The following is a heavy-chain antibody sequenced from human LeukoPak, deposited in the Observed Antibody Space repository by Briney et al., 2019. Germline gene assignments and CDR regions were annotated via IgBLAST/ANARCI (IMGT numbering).Heavy chain of an antibody. CDR3: ARDRSYYYDSQAED. CDR2: IRYDGSNK. CDR1: GFTFSSYG. J-gene: IGHJ4*02. Sequence: PGGSLRLSCAPSGFTFSSYGMHWVRQAPGKGLEWVTFIRYDGSNKYYADSVKGRFTISRDNSKNTLYLQMNSLRAEDTAVYYCARDRSYYYDSQAEDWGQGTLVTVSS. V-gene: IGHV3-30*02. D-gene: IGHD3-22*01.